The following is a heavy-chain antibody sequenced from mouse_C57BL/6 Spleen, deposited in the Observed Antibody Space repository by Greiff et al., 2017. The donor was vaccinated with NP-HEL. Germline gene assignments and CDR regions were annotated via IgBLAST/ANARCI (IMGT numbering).Heavy chain of an antibody. V-gene: IGHV1-82*01. Sequence: HVQLKQSGPELVKPGASVKISCKASGYAFSSSWMNWVKQRPGKGLEWIGRIYPGDGDTNYNGKFKGKATLTADKSSSTAYMQLSSLTSEDSAVYFCARRGPRYWYFDVWGTGTTVTVSS. J-gene: IGHJ1*03. CDR3: ARRGPRYWYFDV. CDR1: GYAFSSSW. CDR2: IYPGDGDT.